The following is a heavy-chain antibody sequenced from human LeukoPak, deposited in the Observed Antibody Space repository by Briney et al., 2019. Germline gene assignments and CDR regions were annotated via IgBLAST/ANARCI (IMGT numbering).Heavy chain of an antibody. CDR2: IYYPGST. Sequence: PSETLSLTCTVSGGSIINTNYYRAWLRQPPGRGLEWMGGIYYPGSTYCKPSLKSRLTISIDTSNNQFFLKLTSVTAEDTAVYYCAGQPWGYHSWFDPWGQGSLVTVSS. V-gene: IGHV4-39*01. CDR1: GGSIINTNYY. J-gene: IGHJ5*02. CDR3: AGQPWGYHSWFDP. D-gene: IGHD5-12*01.